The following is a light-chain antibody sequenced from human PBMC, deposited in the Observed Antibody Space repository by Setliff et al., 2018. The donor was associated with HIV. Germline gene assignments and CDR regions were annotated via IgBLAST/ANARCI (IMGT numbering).Light chain of an antibody. J-gene: IGLJ1*01. Sequence: QSVLTQPPSASGAPGQRVTISCTGSRSNIGAGYDVHWYQLLPGSAPKLLIYGNNNRPSGVPDRFSGSKSGTSASLAITGLQAEDEADYYCQSYDSSLSVLYVFGAGTKVTVL. CDR2: GNN. V-gene: IGLV1-40*01. CDR1: RSNIGAGYD. CDR3: QSYDSSLSVLYV.